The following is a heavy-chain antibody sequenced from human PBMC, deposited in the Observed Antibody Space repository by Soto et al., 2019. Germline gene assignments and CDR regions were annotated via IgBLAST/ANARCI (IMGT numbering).Heavy chain of an antibody. CDR3: ARVDKQLGTTFFDY. J-gene: IGHJ4*02. V-gene: IGHV3-48*01. D-gene: IGHD1-1*01. Sequence: GGSLRLSCAASGFTFSSYSMNWVRQAPGKGLEWVSYISSSSSTIYYADSVKGRFTISRDNAKNSLYLQMNSLRAEDTAVYYCARVDKQLGTTFFDYWGQGTLVTVSS. CDR2: ISSSSSTI. CDR1: GFTFSSYS.